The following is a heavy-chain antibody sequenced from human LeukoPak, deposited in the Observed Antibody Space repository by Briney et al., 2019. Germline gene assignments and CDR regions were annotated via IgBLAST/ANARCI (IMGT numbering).Heavy chain of an antibody. Sequence: SETLSLTCAVYGGSFSGYYWSWIRQPPGKGLEWIGEINHSGSTNYNPSLKSRVTISVDTSKNQFSLKLSSVTAADTAMYYCARGVGYDFWSGYSHYYYYGMDVWGQGTTVTVSS. CDR3: ARGVGYDFWSGYSHYYYYGMDV. D-gene: IGHD3-3*01. CDR2: INHSGST. J-gene: IGHJ6*02. CDR1: GGSFSGYY. V-gene: IGHV4-34*01.